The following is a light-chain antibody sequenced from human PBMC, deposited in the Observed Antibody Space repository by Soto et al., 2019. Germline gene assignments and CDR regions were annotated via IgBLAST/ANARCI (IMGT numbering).Light chain of an antibody. CDR3: QQYYSPPWT. V-gene: IGKV4-1*01. Sequence: DIVMTQSPDSLAVSLCERATINCKSSQSVLCSSNNKNYLAWYQQKPGQSPKLLIYWASTRESGVPDRFSGSGSGTDFTLTISSLQAADVAVYFCQQYYSPPWTFGPGTKVDI. J-gene: IGKJ1*01. CDR1: QSVLCSSNNKNY. CDR2: WAS.